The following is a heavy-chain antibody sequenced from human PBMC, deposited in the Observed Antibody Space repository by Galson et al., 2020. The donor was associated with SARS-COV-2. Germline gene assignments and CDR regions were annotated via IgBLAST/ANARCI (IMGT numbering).Heavy chain of an antibody. D-gene: IGHD3-22*01. CDR2: TSDSRST. CDR1: GGSISSYY. J-gene: IGHJ3*02. Sequence: SETLSLTCTVSGGSISSYYWSWIRQPPGKGLEWIGYTSDSRSTNYNPSLKSRVTISVDTSKNQFSLKLSSVTAADTAVYYCARRRNFYDRSGYSHGFDIWGQGTLVIVSS. V-gene: IGHV4-59*01. CDR3: ARRRNFYDRSGYSHGFDI.